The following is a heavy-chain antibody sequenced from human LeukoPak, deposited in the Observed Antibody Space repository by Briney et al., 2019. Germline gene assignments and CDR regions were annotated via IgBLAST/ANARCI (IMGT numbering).Heavy chain of an antibody. CDR1: DDFFRSHY. J-gene: IGHJ3*02. CDR2: ISYSGTT. D-gene: IGHD4-17*01. V-gene: IGHV4-59*11. CDR3: ARDLVTVTKGFDI. Sequence: SETLSLTCAVSDDFFRSHYWPWIRQPPAKGREGVGYISYSGTTTYNPSLKSRVTISIDTSKNQFSLKLSSVTAADTAVYYCARDLVTVTKGFDIWGQGTMVSVSS.